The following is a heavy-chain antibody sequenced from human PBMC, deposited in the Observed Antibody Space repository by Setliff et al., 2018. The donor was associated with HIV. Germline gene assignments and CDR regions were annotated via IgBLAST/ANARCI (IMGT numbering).Heavy chain of an antibody. Sequence: GGSLRLSCAASGFTFSGYAMNWVRQAPGKGLEWISAIPPDGHHVYYADSMKGRVTVSRARSRNTLFLQMDDLRIEDMAMYFCARVVNPDHSDYYYHYMDVWGKGTAVTVSS. CDR1: GFTFSGYA. J-gene: IGHJ6*03. V-gene: IGHV3-30*03. D-gene: IGHD4-4*01. CDR2: IPPDGHHV. CDR3: ARVVNPDHSDYYYHYMDV.